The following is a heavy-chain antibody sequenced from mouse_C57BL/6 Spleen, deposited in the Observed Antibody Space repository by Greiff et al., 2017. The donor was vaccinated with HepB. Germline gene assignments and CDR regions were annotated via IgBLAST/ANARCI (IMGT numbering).Heavy chain of an antibody. CDR2: IDPETGGT. Sequence: LVESGAELVRPGASVTLSCKASGYTFTDYEMHWVKQTPVHGLEWIGAIDPETGGTAYNQKFKGKAILTADKSSSTAYMELRSLTSEDSAVYYCTLEVYDQWYFDVWGTGTTVTVSS. V-gene: IGHV1-15*01. J-gene: IGHJ1*03. CDR3: TLEVYDQWYFDV. D-gene: IGHD2-3*01. CDR1: GYTFTDYE.